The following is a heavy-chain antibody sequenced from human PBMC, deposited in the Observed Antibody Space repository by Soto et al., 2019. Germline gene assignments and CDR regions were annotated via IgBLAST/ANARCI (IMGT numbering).Heavy chain of an antibody. CDR1: GFTFSSYG. V-gene: IGHV3-30*03. CDR3: AIIAVAGHAFDI. J-gene: IGHJ3*02. Sequence: PGGSLRLSCAASGFTFSSYGMHWVRQAPGKGLEWVAVISYDGSNKYYADSVKGRFTISRDNSKNTLYLQMNSLRAEDTAVYYCAIIAVAGHAFDIWGQGTMVTVSS. D-gene: IGHD6-19*01. CDR2: ISYDGSNK.